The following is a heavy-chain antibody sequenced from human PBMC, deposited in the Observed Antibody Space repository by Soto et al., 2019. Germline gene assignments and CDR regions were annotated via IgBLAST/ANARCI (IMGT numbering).Heavy chain of an antibody. CDR1: GFTFSSYA. CDR3: ARDLGMATKSPGDY. J-gene: IGHJ4*02. V-gene: IGHV3-30-3*01. Sequence: QVQLVESGGGVVQPGRSLRLSCAASGFTFSSYAMHWVRQAPGKGLEGVAVISYDGSNKYYADSVKGRFTISRDNSKNTLYLQMNSLRAEDTAIYYCARDLGMATKSPGDYWGQGTLVTVSS. D-gene: IGHD5-12*01. CDR2: ISYDGSNK.